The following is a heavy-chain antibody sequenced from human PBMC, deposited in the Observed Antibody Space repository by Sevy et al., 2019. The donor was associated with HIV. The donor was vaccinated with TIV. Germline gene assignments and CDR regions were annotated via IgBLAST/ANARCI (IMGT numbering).Heavy chain of an antibody. D-gene: IGHD2-15*01. V-gene: IGHV3-48*03. CDR2: ISSNGSSI. J-gene: IGHJ5*02. Sequence: GGSLRLSCAASGFTFSSYYMNWVRQAPGKGLEWVSRISSNGSSIYYADSVKGRFTISRDNAKNSLKLQMNSLSAEDTAVYYCPRCGVAFDNGFDLWGQGTLVTVSS. CDR1: GFTFSSYY. CDR3: PRCGVAFDNGFDL.